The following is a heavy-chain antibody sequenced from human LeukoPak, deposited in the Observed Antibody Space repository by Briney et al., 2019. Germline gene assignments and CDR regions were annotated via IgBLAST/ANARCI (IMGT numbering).Heavy chain of an antibody. J-gene: IGHJ4*02. Sequence: PGRSLRLSCAASGFSFSIHDMTWVRQAPGKGLEWVSTISNSDNSTYYADSVKGRFTISRDISKNTLYLQMNSLRAEDTAVYYCSVNMGSGYRFDYWGQGTLVTVSS. D-gene: IGHD3-22*01. V-gene: IGHV3-23*01. CDR3: SVNMGSGYRFDY. CDR2: ISNSDNST. CDR1: GFSFSIHD.